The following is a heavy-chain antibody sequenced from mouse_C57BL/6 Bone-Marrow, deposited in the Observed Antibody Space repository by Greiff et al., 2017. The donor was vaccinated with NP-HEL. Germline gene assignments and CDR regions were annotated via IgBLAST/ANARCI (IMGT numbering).Heavy chain of an antibody. CDR1: GFTFSDYY. V-gene: IGHV5-12*01. CDR3: ARGSSYPYYAMDY. Sequence: EVQLQESGGGLVQPGGSLKLSCAASGFTFSDYYMYWVRQTPEKRLEWVAYISNGGGSTYYPDTVKGRFTISRDNAKKTLYLQMSRLKSEDTAMYYCARGSSYPYYAMDYWGQGTSVTVSS. J-gene: IGHJ4*01. D-gene: IGHD1-1*01. CDR2: ISNGGGST.